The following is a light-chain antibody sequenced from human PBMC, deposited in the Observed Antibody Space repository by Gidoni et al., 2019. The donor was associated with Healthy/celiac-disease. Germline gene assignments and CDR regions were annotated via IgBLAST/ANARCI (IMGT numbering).Light chain of an antibody. V-gene: IGKV1-39*01. J-gene: IGKJ2*01. Sequence: DIQMTQSPSSLSASVGDRVTITCRASQSIRSYLNWYQQKPGKAPKLLIYAASSLQSGVPSRFSGSGSGTDFTLTISSLQPEDFATYYCQQSYSTPQTFXXXTKLEIK. CDR3: QQSYSTPQT. CDR2: AAS. CDR1: QSIRSY.